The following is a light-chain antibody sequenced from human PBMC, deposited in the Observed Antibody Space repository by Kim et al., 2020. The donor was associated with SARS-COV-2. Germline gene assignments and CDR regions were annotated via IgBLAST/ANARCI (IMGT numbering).Light chain of an antibody. CDR1: QSVSSN. V-gene: IGKV3-15*01. J-gene: IGKJ5*01. CDR3: QQYDNWPPIT. CDR2: GAS. Sequence: VSPGESATLSCRASQSVSSNLAWYQQKPGQGPRLLIYGASTRATGVPARFSGSGSGTEFTLTISSLQSEDFAVYYCQQYDNWPPITFGQGTRLEIK.